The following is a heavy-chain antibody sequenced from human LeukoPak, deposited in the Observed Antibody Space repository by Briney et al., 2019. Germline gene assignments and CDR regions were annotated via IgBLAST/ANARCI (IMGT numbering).Heavy chain of an antibody. J-gene: IGHJ4*02. Sequence: KTSETLSLTCTVSGGSISSSSYYWGWIRQPPGKGLEWIGSIYYSGSTYYNPSLKSRITISVATSKNQFSLKLSSVTAADTAVYYCGRVFFDGMPHFDSWGQGTLVTVSS. D-gene: IGHD2-2*01. CDR2: IYYSGST. V-gene: IGHV4-39*07. CDR1: GGSISSSSYY. CDR3: GRVFFDGMPHFDS.